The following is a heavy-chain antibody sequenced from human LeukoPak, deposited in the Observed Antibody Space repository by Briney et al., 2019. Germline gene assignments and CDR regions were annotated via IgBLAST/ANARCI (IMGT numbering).Heavy chain of an antibody. Sequence: SVKVSCKSSGGTFSSYTISWVRQAPGQGLEWMGRIIPILGIANYAQKFQGRVTITADKSTSTAYMELSSLRSEDTAVYYCARMPCSGGSCYPDYWGQGTLVTVSS. CDR3: ARMPCSGGSCYPDY. CDR2: IIPILGIA. V-gene: IGHV1-69*02. CDR1: GGTFSSYT. J-gene: IGHJ4*02. D-gene: IGHD2-15*01.